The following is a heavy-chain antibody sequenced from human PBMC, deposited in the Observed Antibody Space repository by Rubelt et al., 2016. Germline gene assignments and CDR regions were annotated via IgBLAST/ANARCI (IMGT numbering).Heavy chain of an antibody. CDR1: GGSFSGYY. CDR3: ARLFSGSIYDDYEGSSDS. J-gene: IGHJ4*02. Sequence: QVQLQQWGAGLLKPSETLSLTCAVYGGSFSGYYWSWIRQPPGKGLEWIGEINHSGSTNYNPSLKSRVTISVDTSKNQFSLKLGTVTAADTAVYYCARLFSGSIYDDYEGSSDSWGQGTRVAVSS. V-gene: IGHV4-34*01. CDR2: INHSGST. D-gene: IGHD4-17*01.